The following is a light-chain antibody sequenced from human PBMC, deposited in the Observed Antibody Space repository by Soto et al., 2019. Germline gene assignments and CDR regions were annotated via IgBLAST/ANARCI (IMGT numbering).Light chain of an antibody. CDR2: AAS. Sequence: DIQLTQSPSFLSASVGDRVTITCRASQGINIFLAWFQQKPGKAPNLLISAASTLQSGVPSRFSGSGSQTEFTLTITRLQPEVSATYYCQQQNSYPRTFGQGTEVEIK. CDR3: QQQNSYPRT. J-gene: IGKJ2*01. V-gene: IGKV1-9*01. CDR1: QGINIF.